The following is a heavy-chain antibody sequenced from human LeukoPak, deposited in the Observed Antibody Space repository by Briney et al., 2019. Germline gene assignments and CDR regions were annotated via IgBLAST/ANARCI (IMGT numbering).Heavy chain of an antibody. CDR3: ARDGARVYYDILTNYRRGWFDP. V-gene: IGHV4-34*01. CDR2: INHSGST. J-gene: IGHJ5*02. D-gene: IGHD3-9*01. Sequence: SETLSLTCAVYGGSFSGYYWSWIRQPPGKGLEWIGEINHSGSTNYNPSLKSRVTISVDTSKNQFSLKLSSVTDADTAVYYCARDGARVYYDILTNYRRGWFDPWGQGTLVTVSS. CDR1: GGSFSGYY.